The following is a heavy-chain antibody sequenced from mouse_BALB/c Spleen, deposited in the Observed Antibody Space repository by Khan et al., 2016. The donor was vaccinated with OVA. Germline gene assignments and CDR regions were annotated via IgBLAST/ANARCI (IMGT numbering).Heavy chain of an antibody. CDR2: IAPGSGST. CDR1: GYTFTSYW. J-gene: IGHJ4*01. D-gene: IGHD1-1*01. Sequence: DLVKPGASVKLSCKASGYTFTSYWINWIKQRPGQGLEWIGHIAPGSGSTYYNEMFKGKATLTVDTSSSTAYIQLSSLSSEDSAVYFCARSNYYGRSLYAMDYWGQGTSGTVSS. CDR3: ARSNYYGRSLYAMDY. V-gene: IGHV1S41*01.